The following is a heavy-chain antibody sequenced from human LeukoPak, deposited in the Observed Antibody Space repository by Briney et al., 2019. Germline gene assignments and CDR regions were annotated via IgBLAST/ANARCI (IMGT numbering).Heavy chain of an antibody. J-gene: IGHJ6*02. D-gene: IGHD3-10*01. V-gene: IGHV4-39*01. Sequence: TSETLSLTCTVSGGSISSSSYYWGWIRQPPGKGLEWIGRIYYSGSTYYNPSLKSRVTISVDTSKNQFSLKLSSVTAADTAVYYCARHVGSTRYGSGIQWGYYYYGMDVWGQGTTVTVSS. CDR2: IYYSGST. CDR3: ARHVGSTRYGSGIQWGYYYYGMDV. CDR1: GGSISSSSYY.